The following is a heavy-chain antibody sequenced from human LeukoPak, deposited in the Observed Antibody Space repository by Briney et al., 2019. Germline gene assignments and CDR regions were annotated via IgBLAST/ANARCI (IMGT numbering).Heavy chain of an antibody. J-gene: IGHJ1*01. CDR2: ISDSGGST. Sequence: GGSLRLSCAASGFTFSNYDMSWVRQAPGKGLEWVSSISDSGGSTYYADSVKGRFTISRDNSKNTLYLQMNSLRAEDTAVYYCAKDLDAHYYDSSGYSGFQHWGQGTLVTVSS. V-gene: IGHV3-23*01. CDR1: GFTFSNYD. CDR3: AKDLDAHYYDSSGYSGFQH. D-gene: IGHD3-22*01.